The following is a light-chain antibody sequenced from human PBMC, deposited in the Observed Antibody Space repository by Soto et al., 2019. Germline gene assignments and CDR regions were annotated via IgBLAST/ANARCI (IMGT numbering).Light chain of an antibody. Sequence: QFALTQPPSASGSPGQSVTISCTGTINDVGGYNYVSWYQQLPGKAPKLMIYEVSKRPSGVPDRFSGSKSGNTASLTVSGLQAEDEADYYCSSYAGSNNLGVFGGGTQLTVL. CDR1: INDVGGYNY. J-gene: IGLJ3*02. CDR3: SSYAGSNNLGV. V-gene: IGLV2-8*01. CDR2: EVS.